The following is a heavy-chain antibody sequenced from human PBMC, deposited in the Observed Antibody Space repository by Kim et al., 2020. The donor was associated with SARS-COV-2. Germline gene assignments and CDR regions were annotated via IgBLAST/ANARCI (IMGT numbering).Heavy chain of an antibody. V-gene: IGHV5-51*01. D-gene: IGHD4-4*01. J-gene: IGHJ4*02. CDR3: ARSRDDYRDNFDY. Sequence: YSPSFPGQVTVSADKSISTAYLQWSSLKASDTAMYYCARSRDDYRDNFDYWGQGTLVTVSS.